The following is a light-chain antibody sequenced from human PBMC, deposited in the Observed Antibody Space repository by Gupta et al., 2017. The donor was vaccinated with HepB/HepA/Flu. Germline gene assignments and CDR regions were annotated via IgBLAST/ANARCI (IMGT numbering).Light chain of an antibody. V-gene: IGKV1-39*01. CDR2: AAS. CDR3: QHGYSTYT. J-gene: IGKJ4*01. CDR1: QSISSY. Sequence: DIEMTQSPSSLSASVGDRVTSTCRASQSISSYLNWYQQKPGQAPKLMIYAASRWQSGVPSRFSGSGERNDFTLTSSMRQHEDCANYYGQHGYSTYTFGGGTKVEIK.